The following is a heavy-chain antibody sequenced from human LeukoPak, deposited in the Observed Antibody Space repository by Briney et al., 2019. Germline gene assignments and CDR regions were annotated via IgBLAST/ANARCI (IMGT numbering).Heavy chain of an antibody. D-gene: IGHD3-10*02. Sequence: GGSLRLSCVASEFTFTSYGMHWVRQAPGKGLGWVAFLRYDGSKRSYADSVKGRFTISRDNSKNTLYLQMNSLRAEDTAVYYCAKDVDLFGELYFDSWGQGTLVTVSS. CDR2: LRYDGSKR. CDR3: AKDVDLFGELYFDS. CDR1: EFTFTSYG. V-gene: IGHV3-30*02. J-gene: IGHJ4*02.